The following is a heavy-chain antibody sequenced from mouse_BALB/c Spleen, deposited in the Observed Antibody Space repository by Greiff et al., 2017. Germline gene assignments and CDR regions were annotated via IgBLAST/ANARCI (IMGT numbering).Heavy chain of an antibody. Sequence: VQLQQSGAELAKPGASVKMSCKASGYTFTSYWMHWVKQRPGQGLEWIGYINPSTGYTEYNQKFKDKATLTADKSSSTAYMQLSSLTSEDSAVYYCARGFYGSSFAYWGQGTLVTVSA. D-gene: IGHD1-1*01. V-gene: IGHV1-7*01. CDR3: ARGFYGSSFAY. J-gene: IGHJ3*01. CDR2: INPSTGYT. CDR1: GYTFTSYW.